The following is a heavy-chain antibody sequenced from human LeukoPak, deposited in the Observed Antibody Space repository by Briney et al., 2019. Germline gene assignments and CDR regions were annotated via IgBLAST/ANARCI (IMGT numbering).Heavy chain of an antibody. D-gene: IGHD3-22*01. Sequence: PSETLSLTCTVSGGSISSYYWSWIRQPPGKGLEWIGYIYYSGSTNYNPSLKSRVTISVDTSKNQFSLKLSSVTAADTAVYYCARYYDSSGYANWYFDLWGRGTLVTVSS. V-gene: IGHV4-59*01. CDR1: GGSISSYY. J-gene: IGHJ2*01. CDR3: ARYYDSSGYANWYFDL. CDR2: IYYSGST.